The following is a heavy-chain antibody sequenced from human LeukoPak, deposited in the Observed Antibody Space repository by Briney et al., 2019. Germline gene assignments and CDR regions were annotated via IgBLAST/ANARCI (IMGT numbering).Heavy chain of an antibody. D-gene: IGHD7-27*01. CDR3: ARGTGERYYYYYMDV. J-gene: IGHJ6*03. CDR2: IYYSGST. CDR1: GGSISSGDYY. Sequence: PSETLSLTCTVYGGSISSGDYYWSWIRQPPGKGLEWIGYIYYSGSTYYNPSLRSRVTISVDTSKNQFSLNLSSVTAADTAVYCCARGTGERYYYYYMDVWGKGTTVTVSS. V-gene: IGHV4-30-4*02.